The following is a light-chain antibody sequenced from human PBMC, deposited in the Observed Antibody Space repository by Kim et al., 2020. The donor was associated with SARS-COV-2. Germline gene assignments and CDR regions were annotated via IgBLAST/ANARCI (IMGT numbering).Light chain of an antibody. V-gene: IGKV3-11*01. CDR3: QQRSNWPLT. Sequence: EIVFTQSPATLSLSPGERATLSCRASQSVSSYLAWYRQKPGQAPRLLIYDSSNRATGIPARFSGGGSGTDFTLTISSLEPEDFAVYYCQQRSNWPLTFGQWTRLEIK. CDR2: DSS. J-gene: IGKJ5*01. CDR1: QSVSSY.